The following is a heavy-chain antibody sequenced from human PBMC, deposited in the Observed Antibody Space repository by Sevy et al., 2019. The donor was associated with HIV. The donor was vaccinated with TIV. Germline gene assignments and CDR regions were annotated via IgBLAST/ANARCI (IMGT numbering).Heavy chain of an antibody. J-gene: IGHJ4*02. V-gene: IGHV3-21*01. Sequence: GGSLRLSCAASGFTFSSYSMNWVRQAPGKGLEWVSSISSSSSYIYYADSVKGRFTISRDNAKNSLYLQMNSLRAEDTAVYYCARDPHISSWPYYFDFWGQGTMVTVSS. CDR2: ISSSSSYI. CDR1: GFTFSSYS. D-gene: IGHD6-13*01. CDR3: ARDPHISSWPYYFDF.